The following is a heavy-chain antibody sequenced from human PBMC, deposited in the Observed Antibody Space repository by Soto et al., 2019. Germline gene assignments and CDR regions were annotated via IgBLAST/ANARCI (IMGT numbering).Heavy chain of an antibody. CDR3: AAGGGLPRYY. CDR2: ISHSGGT. V-gene: IGHV4-30-2*01. Sequence: QLQLQESGSGLVKPSQTLSLTCAVSGGSISSGGYSWSWIRQPPGKGLEWIGYISHSGGTYYDPSLKRRVTRSVDRSKNQFSLKLSSVTAADTAVYYCAAGGGLPRYYWGQGTLVTVSS. J-gene: IGHJ4*02. CDR1: GGSISSGGYS. D-gene: IGHD5-12*01.